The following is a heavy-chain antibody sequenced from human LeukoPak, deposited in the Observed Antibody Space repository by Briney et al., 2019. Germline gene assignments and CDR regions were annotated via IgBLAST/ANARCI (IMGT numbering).Heavy chain of an antibody. CDR1: GYSFLSYW. Sequence: GESLKISCKASGYSFLSYWIGWVRQMPGKGLEWMGIIYPGDSDTRYSPSFQGQVTISADKSISTAYLQWSSLKASDTAMYYCARRGPLTGDAFDIWGQGTMVTVSS. CDR2: IYPGDSDT. V-gene: IGHV5-51*01. D-gene: IGHD7-27*01. J-gene: IGHJ3*02. CDR3: ARRGPLTGDAFDI.